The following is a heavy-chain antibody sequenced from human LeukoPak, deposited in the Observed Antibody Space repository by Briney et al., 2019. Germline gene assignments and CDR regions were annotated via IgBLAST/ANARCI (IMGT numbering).Heavy chain of an antibody. CDR2: ISGSGGST. J-gene: IGHJ6*02. CDR1: GFTFSSYA. D-gene: IGHD3-10*01. V-gene: IGHV3-23*01. Sequence: GGSLRLSCAASGFTFSSYAMSWVRQALGKGLEWVSAISGSGGSTYYADSVKGRFTISRDNSKNTLYLQMNSLRAEDTAVYCCAKRGSYYGSGSFPMDVWGQGTTVTVSS. CDR3: AKRGSYYGSGSFPMDV.